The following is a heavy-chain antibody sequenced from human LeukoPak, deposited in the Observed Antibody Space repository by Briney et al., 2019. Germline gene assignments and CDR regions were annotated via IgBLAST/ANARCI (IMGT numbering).Heavy chain of an antibody. CDR2: ISPTYDI. V-gene: IGHV3-48*02. J-gene: IGHJ4*02. Sequence: YPGGSLRLSCAASGFIFSSFAMNWVRQAPGRGLEWVSYISPTYDIYYSDSVRGRFTISRDNAKNSLYLQMDSLRDEDTAVYYCARDHNWGFDYWGQGTLVAVSS. CDR3: ARDHNWGFDY. CDR1: GFIFSSFA. D-gene: IGHD7-27*01.